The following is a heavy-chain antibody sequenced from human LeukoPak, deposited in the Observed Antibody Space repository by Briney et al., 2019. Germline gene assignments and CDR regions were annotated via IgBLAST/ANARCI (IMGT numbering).Heavy chain of an antibody. Sequence: GRSLRLSCAASGFTFSSYAMSWVRQAPGKGLEWVSAISSRGGSTYYADSVKGRFTTSRDNSKNTLYLQMNSLRAEDTAVYYCAKIQGYYFDYWGQGTLVTVSS. CDR3: AKIQGYYFDY. J-gene: IGHJ4*02. V-gene: IGHV3-23*01. D-gene: IGHD5-18*01. CDR1: GFTFSSYA. CDR2: ISSRGGST.